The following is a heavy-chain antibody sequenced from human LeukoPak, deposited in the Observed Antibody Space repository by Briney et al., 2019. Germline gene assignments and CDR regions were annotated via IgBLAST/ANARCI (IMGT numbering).Heavy chain of an antibody. J-gene: IGHJ5*02. Sequence: GGSLRLSCAVSGFSFNAYAMHWVRQAPGKGLEWVAVISHDGSSENYADSVKGRFTISRDNSKNTLFLQMNGLRLEDTALYFCARPGGFCSGSTCYSGWDWFEPWAREPWSPSPQ. CDR2: ISHDGSSE. D-gene: IGHD2-15*01. CDR3: ARPGGFCSGSTCYSGWDWFEP. V-gene: IGHV3-30-3*01. CDR1: GFSFNAYA.